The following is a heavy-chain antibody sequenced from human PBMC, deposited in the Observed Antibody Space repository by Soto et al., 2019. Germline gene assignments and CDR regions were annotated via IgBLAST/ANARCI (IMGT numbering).Heavy chain of an antibody. Sequence: QVQLQESGPGLVKPSETLSLTCTVSGGSVSSGSYYWSWIRQPPGKGLEWIGYIYYSGSTNYNPSLKSRVNISVDTSKNHFCLKLSSVTAADTAVYYCAREDYYDSSGYYWGQGSLVTVSS. CDR3: AREDYYDSSGYY. J-gene: IGHJ4*02. V-gene: IGHV4-61*03. CDR2: IYYSGST. CDR1: GGSVSSGSYY. D-gene: IGHD3-22*01.